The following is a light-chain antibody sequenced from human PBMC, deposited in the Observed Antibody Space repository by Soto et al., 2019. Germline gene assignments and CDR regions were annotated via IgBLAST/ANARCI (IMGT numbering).Light chain of an antibody. CDR1: QTISHW. CDR2: DAS. V-gene: IGKV1-5*01. J-gene: IGKJ1*01. CDR3: QQYNTYWT. Sequence: IQMTQSPSSLSASVGDRVTITFRASQTISHWLAWYQQKPGKAPKLLIFDASSLENGVPSRFSGSGSGTEFTLTITGLQPDDFATYYCQQYNTYWTFGQGTKVDI.